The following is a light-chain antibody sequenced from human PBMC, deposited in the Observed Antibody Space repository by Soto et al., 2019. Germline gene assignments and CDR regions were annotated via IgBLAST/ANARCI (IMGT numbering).Light chain of an antibody. CDR3: QQGGNWPLT. J-gene: IGKJ5*01. Sequence: EIVLTQSPATLSLSPGEGATVSCRASQSVSSHLAWYQQKRGQAPRLLIYDASSRASGIPARFSGRGSGTDFTLTISYLEPEDFANYYCQQGGNWPLTVGQGTRLEIK. V-gene: IGKV3-11*01. CDR1: QSVSSH. CDR2: DAS.